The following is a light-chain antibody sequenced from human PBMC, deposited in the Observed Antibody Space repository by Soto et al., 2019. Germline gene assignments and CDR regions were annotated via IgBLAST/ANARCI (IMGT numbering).Light chain of an antibody. CDR3: LQDYTYPRT. CDR1: QGIRHD. V-gene: IGKV1-6*01. CDR2: AAS. Sequence: AIEMTQSPSSLSVSAGYRVTITCRASQGIRHDLGWYRQKPGKAPELLIYAASILQSGVPSRFSGSGSGTDFTLTITSLQPEDFAIYYCLQDYTYPRTFGGGTKV. J-gene: IGKJ4*01.